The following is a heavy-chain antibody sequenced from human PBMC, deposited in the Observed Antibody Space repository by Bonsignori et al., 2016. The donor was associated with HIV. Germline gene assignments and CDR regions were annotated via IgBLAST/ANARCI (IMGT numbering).Heavy chain of an antibody. CDR2: IYYSGST. J-gene: IGHJ4*02. Sequence: WIRQPPGKGLEWIGSIYYSGSTYYNPSLKSRVTISLDTSKNQFSLKLNSVTAADTAVYYCARDDPDRSGYYFDYWGRGALVTVSS. V-gene: IGHV4-39*07. CDR3: ARDDPDRSGYYFDY. D-gene: IGHD3-22*01.